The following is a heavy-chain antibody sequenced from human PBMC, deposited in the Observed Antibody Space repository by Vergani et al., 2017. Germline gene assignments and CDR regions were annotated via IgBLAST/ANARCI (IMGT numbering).Heavy chain of an antibody. V-gene: IGHV3-23*01. Sequence: EVQLLESGGGLVQPGGSLRLSCAASGFTFSVYAMSWVRQTPGKGLDWVSTISDGDDNTYYADSVKGRFTISRDNSKNTLYLQMNSLRAEDTAVYYCARPMIVVVITTLDYYGMDVWGQGTTVTVSS. CDR1: GFTFSVYA. D-gene: IGHD3-22*01. CDR3: ARPMIVVVITTLDYYGMDV. J-gene: IGHJ6*02. CDR2: ISDGDDNT.